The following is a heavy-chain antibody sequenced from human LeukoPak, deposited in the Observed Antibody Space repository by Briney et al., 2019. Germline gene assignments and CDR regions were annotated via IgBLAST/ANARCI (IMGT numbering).Heavy chain of an antibody. Sequence: PGGSLRLSCVASGFTFSTYGMSWVRQAPGKGLEWVAAVSSTGSGTYYPDSLKGRFIISRDNSQNTVFLQMNSLRPEDTAFYFCAKDRPLLWLGPTDAWGQGILVTVSS. V-gene: IGHV3-23*01. CDR1: GFTFSTYG. CDR3: AKDRPLLWLGPTDA. CDR2: VSSTGSGT. D-gene: IGHD3-10*01. J-gene: IGHJ5*02.